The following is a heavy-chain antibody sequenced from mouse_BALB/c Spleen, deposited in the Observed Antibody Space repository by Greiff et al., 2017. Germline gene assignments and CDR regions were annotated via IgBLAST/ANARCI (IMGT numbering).Heavy chain of an antibody. D-gene: IGHD1-2*01. V-gene: IGHV2-9*02. CDR2: IWAGGST. Sequence: VQLVESGPGLVAPSQSLSITCTVSGFSLTSYGVHWVRQPPGKGLEWLGVIWAGGSTNYNSALMSRLSISKDNSKSQVFLKMNSLQTDDTAMYYCARGTTATYWYFDVWGAGTTVTVSS. CDR3: ARGTTATYWYFDV. J-gene: IGHJ1*01. CDR1: GFSLTSYG.